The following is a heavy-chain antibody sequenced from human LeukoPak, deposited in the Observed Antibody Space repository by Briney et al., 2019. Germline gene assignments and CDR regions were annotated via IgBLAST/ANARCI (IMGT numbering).Heavy chain of an antibody. Sequence: ASEKVSCKASGYTFTSYGISWVRQAPGQGLEWMGWISIYDGKTLYAQKFQGRVTMTTGTSTSTAYMELGSLRSDDTAVYYCARGVRENRSWYTVHFDYWGQGTLVTVSS. D-gene: IGHD2-2*02. J-gene: IGHJ4*02. CDR1: GYTFTSYG. CDR3: ARGVRENRSWYTVHFDY. CDR2: ISIYDGKT. V-gene: IGHV1-18*01.